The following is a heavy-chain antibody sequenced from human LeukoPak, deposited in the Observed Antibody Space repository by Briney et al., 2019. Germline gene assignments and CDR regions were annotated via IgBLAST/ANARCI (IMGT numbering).Heavy chain of an antibody. CDR1: GFTFSDHY. J-gene: IGHJ6*03. V-gene: IGHV3-72*01. D-gene: IGHD1-7*01. CDR3: ARVPGTSFLLSYMDV. CDR2: TRRRANSYNS. Sequence: GGSLRLSCAASGFTFSDHYMDWVRQAPGKGLEWVGRTRRRANSYNSEYVASVRGTLTISRDDSKNSLYLQMNSLKTEDTAVYYCARVPGTSFLLSYMDVWGKGTTVTVSS.